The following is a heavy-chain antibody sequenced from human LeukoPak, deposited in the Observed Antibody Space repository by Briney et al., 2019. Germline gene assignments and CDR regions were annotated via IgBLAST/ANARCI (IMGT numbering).Heavy chain of an antibody. Sequence: GGSLRLSCAASGFTFSSHEINWVRQAPGKGLEWVSYISSSGSTIYYADSVKGRFTISRDNAKNSLYLQMNSLRAEDTAVYYCARGGLRYFDWLLPDFDYWGQGTLVTVSS. D-gene: IGHD3-9*01. J-gene: IGHJ4*02. V-gene: IGHV3-48*03. CDR2: ISSSGSTI. CDR1: GFTFSSHE. CDR3: ARGGLRYFDWLLPDFDY.